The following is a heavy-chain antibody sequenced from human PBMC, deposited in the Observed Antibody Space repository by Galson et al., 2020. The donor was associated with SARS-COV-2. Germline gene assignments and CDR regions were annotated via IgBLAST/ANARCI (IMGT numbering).Heavy chain of an antibody. V-gene: IGHV4-39*01. Sequence: SETLSLTCTVSGGSITSSFYYWGWIRQPPGKGLEWLGDTFYSGAANYNPSLRSRLTMSVDRSRNLYTLNLTPVTAADTAVYYCARRKALGWFDPWGQGTLVIVSS. J-gene: IGHJ5*02. D-gene: IGHD3-16*01. CDR3: ARRKALGWFDP. CDR1: GGSITSSFYY. CDR2: TFYSGAA.